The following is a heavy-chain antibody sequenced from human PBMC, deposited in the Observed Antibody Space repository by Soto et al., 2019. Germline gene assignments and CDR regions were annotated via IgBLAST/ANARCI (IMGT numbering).Heavy chain of an antibody. Sequence: PXVALGLSCASCGFTVSVSAVNWVRQAPGKGLEWVSYISDSGDRTYYADSVKGRFTISRDRSKNTVSLQMDSLRAEDTAVYYCAKDRGIIVKAGDAFDVWAQGTKVTVSS. D-gene: IGHD3-16*02. CDR3: AKDRGIIVKAGDAFDV. J-gene: IGHJ3*01. CDR1: GFTVSVSA. V-gene: IGHV3-23*01. CDR2: ISDSGDRT.